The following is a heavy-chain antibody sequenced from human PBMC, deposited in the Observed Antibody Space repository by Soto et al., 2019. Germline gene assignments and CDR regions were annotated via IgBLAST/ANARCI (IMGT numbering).Heavy chain of an antibody. V-gene: IGHV3-30*18. J-gene: IGHJ4*02. CDR3: AKGGRAYCGGDCRYYFDY. CDR2: ISYDGSNK. D-gene: IGHD2-21*02. Sequence: LRLSCAASGFTFSGYWMCWVRQAPGKGLEWVAVISYDGSNKFYADSVKGRFTISRDNSKNTLYLQMNSLRAEDTAVYYCAKGGRAYCGGDCRYYFDYWGQGTLVTVS. CDR1: GFTFSGYW.